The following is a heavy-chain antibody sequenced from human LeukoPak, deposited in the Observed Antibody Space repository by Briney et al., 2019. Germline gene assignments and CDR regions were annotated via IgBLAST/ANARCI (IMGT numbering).Heavy chain of an antibody. D-gene: IGHD3-22*01. CDR2: IYHSGST. V-gene: IGHV4-30-2*01. CDR1: GGSISSGGYS. CDR3: ARGGRITMIVVAARAFDI. Sequence: ASQTLSLTCAVSGGSISSGGYSWSWIRQPPGKGLEWIGYIYHSGSTYYNPSLKSRVTISVDTSKNQFSLKLSSVTAADTAVYYCARGGRITMIVVAARAFDIWGQGTMVTVSS. J-gene: IGHJ3*02.